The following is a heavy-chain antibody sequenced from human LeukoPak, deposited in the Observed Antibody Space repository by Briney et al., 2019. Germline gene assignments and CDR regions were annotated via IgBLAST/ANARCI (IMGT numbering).Heavy chain of an antibody. Sequence: ASVKVSCKASGYTFTSYGISWVRQAPGQGLEWMGWISAYNGNTNYAQKLQGRVTMTTDTSTSTAYMELRSLRSDDTAVYYCARDKYGSGSYSGSAFVYWGQGTLVTVSS. J-gene: IGHJ4*02. CDR1: GYTFTSYG. V-gene: IGHV1-18*01. CDR2: ISAYNGNT. CDR3: ARDKYGSGSYSGSAFVY. D-gene: IGHD3-10*01.